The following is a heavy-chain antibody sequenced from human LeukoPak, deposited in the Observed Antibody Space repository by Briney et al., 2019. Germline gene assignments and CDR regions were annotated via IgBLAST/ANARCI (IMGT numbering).Heavy chain of an antibody. CDR1: GITFSSYA. V-gene: IGHV3-23*01. CDR2: FSGGGPYK. D-gene: IGHD3-3*01. Sequence: ASLLLSCVSSGITFSSYAMRCGRPAAGEVVEGFSVFSGGGPYKYYAVSGKGPITMSRDNSKRTVYLQINSLRAEDTAVYYCAKDRSSWYYPFDSWGQGTLATVSS. J-gene: IGHJ4*02. CDR3: AKDRSSWYYPFDS.